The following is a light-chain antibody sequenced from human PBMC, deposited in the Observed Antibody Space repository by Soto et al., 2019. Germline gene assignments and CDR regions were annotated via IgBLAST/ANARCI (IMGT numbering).Light chain of an antibody. J-gene: IGKJ3*01. CDR1: QSVGTY. Sequence: EIVLTQSPATLSLSPGEGATLSCRASQSVGTYLAWYQHKPGQAPRLLIYDASIRAPGIPARFSGSGSGTDFTLTISSLEPEDFAVYYCQQRRNWLFTFGPGTKVDIK. CDR3: QQRRNWLFT. V-gene: IGKV3-11*01. CDR2: DAS.